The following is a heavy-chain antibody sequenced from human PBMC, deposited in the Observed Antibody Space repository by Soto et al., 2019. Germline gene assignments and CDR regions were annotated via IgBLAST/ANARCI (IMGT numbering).Heavy chain of an antibody. J-gene: IGHJ2*01. CDR1: GFTVRSNY. Sequence: EVQLVESGGGLVQSGGSLRLSCAASGFTVRSNYMSWVRQAPGKGLQWVSVIQSGGGTDYADSVKGRFTISRENSENTRYLQINSLSLAETVVYYCARGKGARDCFDLWGRGTLVTVSS. CDR3: ARGKGARDCFDL. D-gene: IGHD2-21*01. CDR2: IQSGGGT. V-gene: IGHV3-53*04.